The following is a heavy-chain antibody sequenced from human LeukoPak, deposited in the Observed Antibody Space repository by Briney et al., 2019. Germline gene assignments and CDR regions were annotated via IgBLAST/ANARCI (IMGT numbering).Heavy chain of an antibody. CDR1: GFTLSSYA. Sequence: GGSLSLSCAPSGFTLSSYAMSWVRQAPGKGLEWVSAISGSGGSTYYADSVKGRSTISRDHSKNTLYLQMNSLRAEDTAVYYCAKGLWFGELTPVPFDYWGQGTLVTVSS. J-gene: IGHJ4*02. D-gene: IGHD3-10*01. V-gene: IGHV3-23*01. CDR2: ISGSGGST. CDR3: AKGLWFGELTPVPFDY.